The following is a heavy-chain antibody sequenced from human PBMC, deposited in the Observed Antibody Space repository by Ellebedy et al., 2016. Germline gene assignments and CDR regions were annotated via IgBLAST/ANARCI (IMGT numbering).Heavy chain of an antibody. Sequence: ASVKVSCKASGGTFSSYAISWVRQAPGQGLEWMGRIIPILGIANYAQKFQGRVTITADTSTNTAYMELRSLRSDDTAVYYCARDRGGWYIQELRIRIYYYYYGMDVWGQGTTVTVSS. D-gene: IGHD6-19*01. CDR3: ARDRGGWYIQELRIRIYYYYYGMDV. J-gene: IGHJ6*02. V-gene: IGHV1-69*04. CDR2: IIPILGIA. CDR1: GGTFSSYA.